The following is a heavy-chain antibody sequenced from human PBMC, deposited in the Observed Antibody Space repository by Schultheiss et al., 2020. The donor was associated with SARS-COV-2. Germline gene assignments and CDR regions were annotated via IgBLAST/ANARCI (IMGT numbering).Heavy chain of an antibody. Sequence: SETLSLTCTVSGGSISSYYWSWIRQPPGKGLEWIGRIYTSGSTNYNPSLKSRVTISVDTSKNQFSLKLSSVTAADTAVYYCASLNNGSGSYYNGREDAFDIWGQGTMVTVSS. CDR3: ASLNNGSGSYYNGREDAFDI. V-gene: IGHV4-4*07. CDR2: IYTSGST. CDR1: GGSISSYY. D-gene: IGHD3-10*01. J-gene: IGHJ3*02.